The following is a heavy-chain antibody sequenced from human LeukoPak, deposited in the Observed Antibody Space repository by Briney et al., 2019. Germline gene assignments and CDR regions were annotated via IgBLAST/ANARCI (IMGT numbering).Heavy chain of an antibody. D-gene: IGHD3-10*01. Sequence: GGSLRLSCAASGFTFSSYAVSWVRQAPGKGLEWVSSISSSSSYIYYADSVKGRFTISRDNAKNSLYLQMNSLRAEDTAVYYCAREITMVRGVPSRPDYWGQGTLVTVSS. J-gene: IGHJ4*02. V-gene: IGHV3-21*01. CDR2: ISSSSSYI. CDR1: GFTFSSYA. CDR3: AREITMVRGVPSRPDY.